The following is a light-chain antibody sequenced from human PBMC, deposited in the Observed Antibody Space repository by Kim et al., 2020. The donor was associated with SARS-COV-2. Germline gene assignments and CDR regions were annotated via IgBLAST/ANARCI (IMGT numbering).Light chain of an antibody. CDR3: QQSYSPYT. CDR2: AAS. Sequence: DIQMTQSPSSLSASVGDRVTITCRARQSISSYLNWYQQKPGKAPKLLIYAASSLQSGVPSRFSGSGSGTDFTLTISSLQPEDFATYYCQQSYSPYTFGQGTKLEI. J-gene: IGKJ2*01. V-gene: IGKV1-39*01. CDR1: QSISSY.